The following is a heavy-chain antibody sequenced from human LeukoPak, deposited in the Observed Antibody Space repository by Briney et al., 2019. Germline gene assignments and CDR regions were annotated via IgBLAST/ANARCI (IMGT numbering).Heavy chain of an antibody. V-gene: IGHV3-23*01. J-gene: IGHJ4*02. CDR3: AKKTPGNYPYDY. CDR1: GFTFDVSA. D-gene: IGHD3-22*01. Sequence: GGSLRLSCAASGFTFDVSAMNWVRRAPGKGLEWVSASGNAGDAYYADSVKGRFTISRDNSKKMLFLQMTSLRAEDTAVYYCAKKTPGNYPYDYWGQETLVPVSP. CDR2: SGNAGDA.